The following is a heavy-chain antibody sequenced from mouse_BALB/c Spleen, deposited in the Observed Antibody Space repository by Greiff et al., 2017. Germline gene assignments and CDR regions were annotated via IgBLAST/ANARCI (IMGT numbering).Heavy chain of an antibody. CDR3: ARGNYEAMDY. J-gene: IGHJ4*01. V-gene: IGHV5-4*02. D-gene: IGHD1-1*01. CDR1: GFTFSDYY. Sequence: EVNLVESGGGLVKPGGSLKLSCAASGFTFSDYYMYWVRQTPEKRLEWVATISDGGSYTYYPDSVKGRFTISRDNAKNNLYLQMSSLKSEDTAMYYCARGNYEAMDYWGQGTSVTVSS. CDR2: ISDGGSYT.